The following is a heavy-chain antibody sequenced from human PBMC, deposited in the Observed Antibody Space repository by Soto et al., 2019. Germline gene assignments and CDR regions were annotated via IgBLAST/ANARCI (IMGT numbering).Heavy chain of an antibody. CDR2: ISWDGGKT. V-gene: IGHV3-43*01. J-gene: IGHJ4*02. CDR1: GFRFGEYT. CDR3: AKGGEHYSISSHFDY. Sequence: GGSLRLSCAASGFRFGEYTMYWVRQSPRKGLEWVSRISWDGGKTFYADSVKGRFTISRDNSKNSLSLQMKSLTTEDSALYYCAKGGEHYSISSHFDYWGQGALVTVSS. D-gene: IGHD4-4*01.